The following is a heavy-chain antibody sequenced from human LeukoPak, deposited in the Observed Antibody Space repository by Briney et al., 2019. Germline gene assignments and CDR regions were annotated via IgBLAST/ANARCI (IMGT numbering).Heavy chain of an antibody. J-gene: IGHJ4*02. D-gene: IGHD2-2*01. Sequence: SETLSLTCTVSGGSISSSSYYWGWIRQPPGKGLEWIASISYSGSTYNNRSLKSRVTISVDTSKNQFSLKLSSVTAADTAVYYCARICSSTSCLVDYWGQGSLVTVSS. CDR3: ARICSSTSCLVDY. CDR1: GGSISSSSYY. V-gene: IGHV4-39*01. CDR2: ISYSGST.